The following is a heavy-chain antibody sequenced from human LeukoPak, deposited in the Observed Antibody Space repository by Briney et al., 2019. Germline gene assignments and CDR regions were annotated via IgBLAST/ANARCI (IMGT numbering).Heavy chain of an antibody. D-gene: IGHD2-21*01. CDR2: ISSSSSYI. V-gene: IGHV3-21*01. CDR1: GFTFSSYS. CDR3: ARVGCGGDCYSEASFDY. J-gene: IGHJ4*02. Sequence: GGSLRLSCAASGFTFSSYSMNWIRQAPGKGLEWVSSISSSSSYIYYADSVKGRFTISRDNAKNSLYLQMNSLRAEDTAVYYCARVGCGGDCYSEASFDYWGQGTLVTVSS.